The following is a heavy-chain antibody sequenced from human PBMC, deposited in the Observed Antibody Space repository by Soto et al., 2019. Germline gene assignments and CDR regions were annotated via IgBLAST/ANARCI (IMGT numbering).Heavy chain of an antibody. J-gene: IGHJ4*02. CDR3: ARDPALWFGEHNYFDY. CDR1: SGSISSSNW. D-gene: IGHD3-10*01. CDR2: IYHSGST. V-gene: IGHV4-4*02. Sequence: QVQLQESGPGLVKPSGTLSLTCAVSSGSISSSNWWSWVRQLPGKGLEWIGEIYHSGSTNYNPSLESRVTISVDKSKNQFSLKLSSVTAADTAVYYCARDPALWFGEHNYFDYWGQGTLVTVSS.